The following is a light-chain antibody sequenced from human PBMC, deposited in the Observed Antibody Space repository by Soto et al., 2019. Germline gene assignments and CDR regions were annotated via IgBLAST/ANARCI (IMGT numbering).Light chain of an antibody. CDR3: MQRIECPWT. Sequence: DIVMTQTPLSLPVTPGEPASISCRSSQSLLDSDDGNTYLDWYLQKPGQSPQLLIYTLSYRASXVXGXXRGSGSGTDFTLKISRGEAEDVGVYYCMQRIECPWTFGQGTKLEIK. CDR1: QSLLDSDDGNTY. V-gene: IGKV2-40*01. CDR2: TLS. J-gene: IGKJ2*01.